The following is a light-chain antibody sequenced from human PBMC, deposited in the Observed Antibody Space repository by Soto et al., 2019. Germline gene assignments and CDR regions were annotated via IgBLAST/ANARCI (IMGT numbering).Light chain of an antibody. Sequence: QSALTQPASVSRTPGQSITISCTRTSSDVGGYNYVSWYQQHPGKAPKLMIYDVSNRPSGVSNRFSGSKSGNTASLTISGLQPDDEADYYCSSYTSSSTLVVFGGGTKLTVL. CDR1: SSDVGGYNY. CDR3: SSYTSSSTLVV. CDR2: DVS. V-gene: IGLV2-14*01. J-gene: IGLJ2*01.